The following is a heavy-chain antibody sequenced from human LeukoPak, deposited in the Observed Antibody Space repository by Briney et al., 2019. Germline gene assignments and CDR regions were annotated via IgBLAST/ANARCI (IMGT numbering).Heavy chain of an antibody. D-gene: IGHD6-13*01. J-gene: IGHJ4*02. Sequence: SVKVSCKASGGTFSSYAISWVRQAPGQGLEWMGGIIPIFGTANYAQKFQGRVTITTDESTSTAYMELSSLRSEDTATYYCAILAAAKTGDSWGQGTLVSVSS. CDR2: IIPIFGTA. CDR1: GGTFSSYA. V-gene: IGHV1-69*05. CDR3: AILAAAKTGDS.